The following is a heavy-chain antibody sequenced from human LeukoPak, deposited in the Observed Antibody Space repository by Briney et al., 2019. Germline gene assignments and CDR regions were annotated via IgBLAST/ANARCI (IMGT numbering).Heavy chain of an antibody. Sequence: PGGSLRLSCAASGFTFSSYAMHWVRQAPGKGLEYVSTISSNGGSTYYANSVKGRFTISRDNSKNRLYLQMGSLRAEDMAVYYCARDRSYGAAEFDPWGQGTLVTDSS. D-gene: IGHD1-26*01. V-gene: IGHV3-64*01. CDR3: ARDRSYGAAEFDP. J-gene: IGHJ5*02. CDR2: ISSNGGST. CDR1: GFTFSSYA.